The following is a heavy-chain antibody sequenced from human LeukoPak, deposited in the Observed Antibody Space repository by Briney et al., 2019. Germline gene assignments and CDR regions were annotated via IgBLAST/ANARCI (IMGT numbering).Heavy chain of an antibody. CDR1: GFTFSDYY. Sequence: GGSLRLSCAASGFTFSDYYMSCIRQAPGKGLECISYISSSGSTIYYADCVKGRSTISSDNTKHSLYLQMNSMRAGDTAVDYCARAAYSSTWYSRYFDLWGRGTLVTDSS. CDR3: ARAAYSSTWYSRYFDL. D-gene: IGHD6-13*01. J-gene: IGHJ2*01. CDR2: ISSSGSTI. V-gene: IGHV3-11*04.